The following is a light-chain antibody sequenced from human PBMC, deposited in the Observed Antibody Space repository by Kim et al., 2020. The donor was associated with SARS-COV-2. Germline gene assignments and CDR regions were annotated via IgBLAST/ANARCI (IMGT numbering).Light chain of an antibody. J-gene: IGLJ3*02. CDR1: SLRTYY. V-gene: IGLV3-19*01. Sequence: LGQHVRLTCQGYSLRTYYATWYQQRPGQAPVLVLYGKYNRPSGIPDRFSGSASGNTASLTITGAQAEDEADYYCNSRDSSGDHVVFGGGTQLTVL. CDR2: GKY. CDR3: NSRDSSGDHVV.